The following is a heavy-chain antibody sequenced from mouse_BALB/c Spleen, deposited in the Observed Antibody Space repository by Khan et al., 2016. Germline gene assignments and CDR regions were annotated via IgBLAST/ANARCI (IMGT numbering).Heavy chain of an antibody. D-gene: IGHD4-1*01. CDR2: ISYSGST. CDR1: GYLITSDYA. CDR3: ARANWDLFYAMDY. Sequence: VQLKESGPGLVKPSQSLSLTCTVTGYLITSDYAWNWIRQFPGNKLEWMGYISYSGSTSYNQSLKSRISITRDTSKNQFFLQLNSVTTEDTAPYNCARANWDLFYAMDYWGKGTTVTVAS. J-gene: IGHJ4*01. V-gene: IGHV3-2*02.